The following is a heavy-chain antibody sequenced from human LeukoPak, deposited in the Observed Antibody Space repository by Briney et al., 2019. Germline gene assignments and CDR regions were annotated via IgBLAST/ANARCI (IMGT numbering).Heavy chain of an antibody. CDR3: ASCYGSLCGAFDI. CDR1: GFTFSSYS. CDR2: ISSSSSYI. V-gene: IGHV3-21*04. Sequence: GGSLRLSCAASGFTFSSYSMNWVRQAPGKGLEWVSSISSSSSYIYYADSVKGRFTISRDNAKNSLYLQMNSLRAEDTAVYYCASCYGSLCGAFDIWGQGTMVTVSS. J-gene: IGHJ3*02. D-gene: IGHD3-10*01.